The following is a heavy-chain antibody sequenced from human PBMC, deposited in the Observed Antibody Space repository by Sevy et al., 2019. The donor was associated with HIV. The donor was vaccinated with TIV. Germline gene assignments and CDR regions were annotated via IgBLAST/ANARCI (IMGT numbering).Heavy chain of an antibody. CDR2: IKKDGSEK. CDR1: GFTFSNYW. V-gene: IGHV3-7*03. J-gene: IGHJ6*02. CDR3: ARDCSSTSCLWGVDV. D-gene: IGHD2-2*01. Sequence: GGSLRLSCAASGFTFSNYWMSWVRQAPGKGLEWVANIKKDGSEKYYVDSVKGRFTISRDNAKNSLFLQMNSLRAEDTALYYCARDCSSTSCLWGVDVWGQGTTVTVSS.